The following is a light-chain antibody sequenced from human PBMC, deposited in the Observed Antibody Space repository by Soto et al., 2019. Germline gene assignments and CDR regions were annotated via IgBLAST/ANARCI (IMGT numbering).Light chain of an antibody. CDR3: QQYDNLPT. CDR2: NAS. V-gene: IGKV1-33*01. J-gene: IGKJ5*01. CDR1: QSISSW. Sequence: DIQMTQSPSTLSASVGDRVTITCRASQSISSWLAWYQQKPGKAPNLLIYNASNLKTGVPSRFNGSGSGTDFTVTISSLQPEDIATYYCQQYDNLPTFGQGTRLDIK.